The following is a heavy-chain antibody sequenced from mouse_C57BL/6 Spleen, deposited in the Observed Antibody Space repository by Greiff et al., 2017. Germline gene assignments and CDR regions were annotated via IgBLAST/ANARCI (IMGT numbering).Heavy chain of an antibody. J-gene: IGHJ2*01. CDR1: GYTFTSYW. V-gene: IGHV1-50*01. CDR3: ARSTTVVAPDY. Sequence: VQLQQPGAELVKPGASVKLSCKASGYTFTSYWMQWVKQRPGPGLEWIGEIDPSDSYTNYNQKFKGQATLTVDTSSSTAYMQLSSLTSEDSAVYYCARSTTVVAPDYWGQGTTLTVSS. D-gene: IGHD1-1*01. CDR2: IDPSDSYT.